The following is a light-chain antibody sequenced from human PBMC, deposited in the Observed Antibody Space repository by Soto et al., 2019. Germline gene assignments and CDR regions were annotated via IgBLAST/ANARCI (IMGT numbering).Light chain of an antibody. CDR2: AAS. V-gene: IGKV1-9*01. Sequence: IRLTQSPSSLSASVGDRVTITCRASQDISSYLAWYQQKPGRAPKVLIYAASTLQSGVPSRLSGSGSGTDFTLTISSLQPADFATYYCQQLNSYPLTFGGGTKVDIK. CDR1: QDISSY. CDR3: QQLNSYPLT. J-gene: IGKJ4*01.